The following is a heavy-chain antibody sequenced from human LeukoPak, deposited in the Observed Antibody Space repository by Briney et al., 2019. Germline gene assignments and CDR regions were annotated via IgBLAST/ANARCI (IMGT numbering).Heavy chain of an antibody. CDR3: ASGLNTSGGFDL. CDR2: INSNIGGT. D-gene: IGHD2-15*01. CDR1: GYTFTNYY. V-gene: IGHV1-2*02. Sequence: GASVKVSCKASGYTFTNYYIHWVRQAPGQGLEWMGWINSNIGGTSFAQIFQGRVSMTRDTSITTVYMELSSLKSDDTAVYYCASGLNTSGGFDLWGQGTMVTVSS. J-gene: IGHJ3*01.